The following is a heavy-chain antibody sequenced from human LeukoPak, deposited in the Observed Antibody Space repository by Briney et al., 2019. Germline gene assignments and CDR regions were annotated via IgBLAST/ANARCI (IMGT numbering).Heavy chain of an antibody. Sequence: GGSLRLSCAASGFTFDDYAMHWVRQAPGKGLEWVSGISWNSGSIGYADSVKGRFTISRDNAKSSLYLQMNSLRAEDTAVYYCAREICGSDCYSTFDYWGQGALVTVSS. CDR3: AREICGSDCYSTFDY. CDR2: ISWNSGSI. V-gene: IGHV3-9*01. D-gene: IGHD2-21*02. J-gene: IGHJ4*02. CDR1: GFTFDDYA.